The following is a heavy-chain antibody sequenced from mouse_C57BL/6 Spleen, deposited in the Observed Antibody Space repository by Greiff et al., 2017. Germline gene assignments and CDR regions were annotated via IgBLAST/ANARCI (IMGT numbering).Heavy chain of an antibody. CDR2: ISSGSSTI. V-gene: IGHV5-17*01. CDR3: AKFITTVVGRHYYAMDY. Sequence: DVKLVESGGGLVKPGGSLKLSCAASGFTFSDYGMHWVRQAPEKGLEWVAYISSGSSTIYYADTVKGRFTISRDNAKNTLCLPMTSLRSEDTAMYYCAKFITTVVGRHYYAMDYWGQGTSVTVSS. J-gene: IGHJ4*01. CDR1: GFTFSDYG. D-gene: IGHD1-1*01.